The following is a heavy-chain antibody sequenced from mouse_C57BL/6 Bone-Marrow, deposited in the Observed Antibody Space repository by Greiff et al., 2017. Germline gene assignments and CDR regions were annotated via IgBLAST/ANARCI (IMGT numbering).Heavy chain of an antibody. CDR3: ARDDFYDYDEKAMDY. CDR1: GYTFTDYY. J-gene: IGHJ4*01. V-gene: IGHV1-19*01. Sequence: EVQLQQSGPVLVKPGASVKMSCKASGYTFTDYYMNWVKQSHGKSLEWIGVINPYNGGTSYNQKFKGKATLTVDKSSSTAYMELNSLTSEDSAVYYCARDDFYDYDEKAMDYWGQGTSVTVSS. CDR2: INPYNGGT. D-gene: IGHD2-4*01.